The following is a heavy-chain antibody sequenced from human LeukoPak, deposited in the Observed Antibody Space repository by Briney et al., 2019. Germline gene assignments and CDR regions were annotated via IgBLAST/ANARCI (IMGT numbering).Heavy chain of an antibody. D-gene: IGHD6-6*01. V-gene: IGHV4-59*01. CDR2: IYYSGST. Sequence: SETLSLTCTVSGVSISSYYWSWIRQPPGKGLEWIGYIYYSGSTNYNPSLKSRVTISVDTSKNQFSLKLSSVTAADTAVYYCARGGAARLHFQNWGQGTLVTVSS. J-gene: IGHJ1*01. CDR3: ARGGAARLHFQN. CDR1: GVSISSYY.